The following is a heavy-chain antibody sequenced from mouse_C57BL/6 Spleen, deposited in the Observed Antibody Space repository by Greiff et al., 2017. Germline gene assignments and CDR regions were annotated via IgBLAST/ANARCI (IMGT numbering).Heavy chain of an antibody. D-gene: IGHD2-5*01. V-gene: IGHV1-52*01. CDR1: GYTFTSYW. J-gene: IGHJ1*03. Sequence: VQLKQPGAELVRPGSSVKLSCKASGYTFTSYWMNWVTQRPIQGLAWIGNINPSDSETHYNQKFKDKATLTVDKSSRTAYMQLSSLTSEDSAVYYFARGGYSNWYFDVWGTGTTVTVSS. CDR2: INPSDSET. CDR3: ARGGYSNWYFDV.